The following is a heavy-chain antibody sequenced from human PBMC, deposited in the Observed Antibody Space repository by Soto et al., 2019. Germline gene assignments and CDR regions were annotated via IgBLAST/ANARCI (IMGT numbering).Heavy chain of an antibody. Sequence: SETLSLTCTVSGGSISSYYWSWIRQPPGKGLEWIGYISYSGSTNYNPSLKSRVTISVDTSKNQFSLKLSSVTAADTAVYYCARVRFLEWPKDYYYGMDVWGQGTTVTVSS. V-gene: IGHV4-59*01. J-gene: IGHJ6*02. D-gene: IGHD3-3*01. CDR1: GGSISSYY. CDR2: ISYSGST. CDR3: ARVRFLEWPKDYYYGMDV.